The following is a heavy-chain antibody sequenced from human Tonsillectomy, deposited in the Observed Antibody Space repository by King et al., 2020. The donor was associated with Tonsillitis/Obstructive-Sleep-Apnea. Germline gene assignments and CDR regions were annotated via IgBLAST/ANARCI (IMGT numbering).Heavy chain of an antibody. J-gene: IGHJ5*02. D-gene: IGHD2-2*02. CDR3: ARAGYCSATTSCYNWFDP. V-gene: IGHV3-30*01. CDR1: GFTFSSYA. Sequence: VQLVESGGGVVQPGRSRRLSCAASGFTFSSYAMHWVRQAPGKGPEWVAIISYDVSHKYYADSVRGRFTISRDDSENTVYLQMDSLSAEDTAVYYCARAGYCSATTSCYNWFDPWGQGTLVTVSS. CDR2: ISYDVSHK.